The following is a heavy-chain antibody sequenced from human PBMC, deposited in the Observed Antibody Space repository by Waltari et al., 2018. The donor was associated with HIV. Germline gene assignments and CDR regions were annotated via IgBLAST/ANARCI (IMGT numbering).Heavy chain of an antibody. D-gene: IGHD6-25*01. CDR3: ARTQRGPTLLLDH. CDR2: IKQDGTER. V-gene: IGHV3-7*01. Sequence: EVQLVESGGGLVQPGGSLRLSCAASGFTFRSYWMSWVRQAPGKGLEWVANIKQDGTERYDVDSVKGRFTMSRDNAKNSLYLQMNSLRAEDTAVYYCARTQRGPTLLLDHWGQGTLVTVSS. J-gene: IGHJ4*02. CDR1: GFTFRSYW.